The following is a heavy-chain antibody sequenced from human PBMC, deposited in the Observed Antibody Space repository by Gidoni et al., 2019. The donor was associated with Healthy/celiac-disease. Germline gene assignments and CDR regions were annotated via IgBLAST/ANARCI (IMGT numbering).Heavy chain of an antibody. J-gene: IGHJ6*02. CDR3: ARDASEYCSSTSCPGGYYYYGMDV. Sequence: QVQLAQSGAEVKKPGAPVKVSSKPSGYTSPGYYIPCVRQPPGQGLEWMGWINPNSGGTNYAQKFQGRVTMTRDTSISTAYMELSRLRSDDTAVYYCARDASEYCSSTSCPGGYYYYGMDVWGQGTTVTVSS. V-gene: IGHV1-2*02. D-gene: IGHD2-2*01. CDR1: GYTSPGYY. CDR2: INPNSGGT.